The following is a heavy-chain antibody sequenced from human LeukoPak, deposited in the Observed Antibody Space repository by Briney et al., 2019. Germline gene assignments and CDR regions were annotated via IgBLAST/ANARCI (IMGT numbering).Heavy chain of an antibody. CDR3: AREAVTYYYDSSGYLND. D-gene: IGHD3-22*01. CDR1: GYTFTGYY. J-gene: IGHJ4*02. Sequence: ASVKVSCKASGYTFTGYYMHWVRPAPGQGLEWMGWINPNSGGTNYAQKFQGRVTMTRDTSISTAYMELSRLRSDDTAVYYCAREAVTYYYDSSGYLNDWGQGTLVTVSS. CDR2: INPNSGGT. V-gene: IGHV1-2*02.